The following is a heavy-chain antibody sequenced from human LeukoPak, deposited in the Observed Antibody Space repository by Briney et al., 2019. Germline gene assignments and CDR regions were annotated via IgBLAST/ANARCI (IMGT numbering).Heavy chain of an antibody. CDR1: GFTFSSYE. V-gene: IGHV3-48*03. CDR3: ARAYTFGGVIVAFDY. D-gene: IGHD3-16*02. CDR2: ISTSGTTI. Sequence: GGSLRLSCAASGFTFSSYEMNWVRQAPGKGVEWVSYISTSGTTIYYADSVKGRFTISRDNAKNSLYLQMNSLRAEDTAAYYCARAYTFGGVIVAFDYWGQGTLVTVSS. J-gene: IGHJ4*02.